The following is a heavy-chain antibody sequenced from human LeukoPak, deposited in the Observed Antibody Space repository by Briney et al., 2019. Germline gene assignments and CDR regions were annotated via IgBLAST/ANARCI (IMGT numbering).Heavy chain of an antibody. J-gene: IGHJ2*01. Sequence: GGSLRLSCAASGFTFSDYYMTWIRQAPGKGLEWISFITSSGSTMYYADSVKGRFTISRDNAENSLYLQMDSLRAEDTAVYYCATAISSTSVHNWYFDLWGRGTLVTVSS. D-gene: IGHD2-2*01. CDR2: ITSSGSTM. CDR1: GFTFSDYY. V-gene: IGHV3-11*01. CDR3: ATAISSTSVHNWYFDL.